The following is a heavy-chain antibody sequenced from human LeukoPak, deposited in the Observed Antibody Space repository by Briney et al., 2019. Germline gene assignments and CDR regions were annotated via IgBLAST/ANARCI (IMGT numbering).Heavy chain of an antibody. Sequence: GASVKVSCKASGYTFNNYGINWVRQAPGQGLEWMGWISAYHGDTSFAQKIQGRVTMTTDTSTSTAYMELRSLRSDDTAVYYCARVQGMTAAHMNYGMDVWGQGTTVTVSS. CDR1: GYTFNNYG. CDR3: ARVQGMTAAHMNYGMDV. D-gene: IGHD6-13*01. J-gene: IGHJ6*02. V-gene: IGHV1-18*01. CDR2: ISAYHGDT.